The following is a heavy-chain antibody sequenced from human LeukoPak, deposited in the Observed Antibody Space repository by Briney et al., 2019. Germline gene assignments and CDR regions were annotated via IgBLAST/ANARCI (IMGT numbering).Heavy chain of an antibody. V-gene: IGHV3-21*01. Sequence: GGSLRLSCAASGFTFSSYSMNWVRQAPGEGLEWVSSISSSSSYIYYADSVKGRFTISRDNAKNSLYLQMNSLRAEDTAVYYCARDVWSGSHSPVDYWGQGTLVTVSS. CDR3: ARDVWSGSHSPVDY. D-gene: IGHD3-3*01. CDR1: GFTFSSYS. CDR2: ISSSSSYI. J-gene: IGHJ4*02.